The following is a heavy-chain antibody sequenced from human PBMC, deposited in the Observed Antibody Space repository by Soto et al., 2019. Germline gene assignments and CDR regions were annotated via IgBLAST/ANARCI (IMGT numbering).Heavy chain of an antibody. D-gene: IGHD3-22*01. V-gene: IGHV4-34*01. Sequence: TLSLTCAVYGGSFSGYYWSWIRQPPGKGLEWIGEINHSGSTNYNPSLKSRVTISVDTSKNQFSLKLSSVTAADTAVYYCARGYDSSGYYDYWGQGTLVTVS. CDR2: INHSGST. J-gene: IGHJ4*02. CDR3: ARGYDSSGYYDY. CDR1: GGSFSGYY.